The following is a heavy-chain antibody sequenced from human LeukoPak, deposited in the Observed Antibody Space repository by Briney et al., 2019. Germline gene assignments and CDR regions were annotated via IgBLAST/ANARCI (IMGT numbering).Heavy chain of an antibody. J-gene: IGHJ3*02. D-gene: IGHD4-17*01. Sequence: SETLSLTCTVSGGSISSSYWSWIRQPAGKGLEWIGRMYISGNTNYNPSLENRVTMSLDTAKNQFSLKLSSVTAADTAVYYCARVTVTTYHDAFDIWGQGTMVTVSS. V-gene: IGHV4-4*07. CDR2: MYISGNT. CDR1: GGSISSSY. CDR3: ARVTVTTYHDAFDI.